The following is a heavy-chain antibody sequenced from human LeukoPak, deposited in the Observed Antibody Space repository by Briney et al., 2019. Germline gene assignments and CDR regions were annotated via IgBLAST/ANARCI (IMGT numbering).Heavy chain of an antibody. J-gene: IGHJ6*03. CDR2: IKQDGSEK. Sequence: GGSLRLSCAASGFTFSSYAMSWVRQAPGKGPEWVANIKQDGSEKYYVDSVKGRFTISRDNTKNSLYLQMNSLRAEDTAVYYCARVPDIVVVPAATNYYYMDVWGKGTTVTVSS. CDR1: GFTFSSYA. CDR3: ARVPDIVVVPAATNYYYMDV. V-gene: IGHV3-7*01. D-gene: IGHD2-2*01.